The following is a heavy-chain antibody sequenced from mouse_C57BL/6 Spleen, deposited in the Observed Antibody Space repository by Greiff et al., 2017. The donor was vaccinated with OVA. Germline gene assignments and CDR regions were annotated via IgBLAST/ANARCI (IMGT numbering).Heavy chain of an antibody. Sequence: EVKLMESGPELVKPGASVKISCKASGYSFTDYNMNWVKQSNGKSLEWIGVINPNYGTTSYNQKFKGKATLTVDKSSSTAYMQLNSLTSEDSAVYCCAKGGDYGSSLDYWGQGTTLTVSS. CDR3: AKGGDYGSSLDY. V-gene: IGHV1-39*01. CDR2: INPNYGTT. J-gene: IGHJ2*01. D-gene: IGHD1-1*01. CDR1: GYSFTDYN.